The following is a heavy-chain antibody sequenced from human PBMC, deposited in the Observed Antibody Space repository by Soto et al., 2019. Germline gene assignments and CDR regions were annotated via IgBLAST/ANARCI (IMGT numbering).Heavy chain of an antibody. Sequence: QLQLHESGSGLVKPSQTLSLTCAVSGGSISSGGYSWSWIRQPPGKGLEWIGYIYHSGRTYYNPSLKSRVTISVDRSKNQFSLKLSSVTDADTAVYYCARVPGPWGQGTLVTVSS. CDR3: ARVPGP. D-gene: IGHD3-10*01. CDR2: IYHSGRT. J-gene: IGHJ5*02. V-gene: IGHV4-30-2*01. CDR1: GGSISSGGYS.